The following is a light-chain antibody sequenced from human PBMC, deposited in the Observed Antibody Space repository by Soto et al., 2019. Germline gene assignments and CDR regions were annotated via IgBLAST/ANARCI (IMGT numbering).Light chain of an antibody. CDR3: QQRSNWTQT. Sequence: DIALTQSPATLSLSPGERATLSWRASQSVDNYLDWYQQKPGQAPRLLIYESSNRATGIPARFSGSGSGTDFILTISGLESEDFAVYDGQQRSNWTQTFGQGTKVDIK. V-gene: IGKV3-11*01. CDR2: ESS. J-gene: IGKJ1*01. CDR1: QSVDNY.